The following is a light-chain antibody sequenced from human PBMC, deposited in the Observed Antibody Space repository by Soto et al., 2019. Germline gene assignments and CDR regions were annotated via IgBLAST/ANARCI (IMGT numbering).Light chain of an antibody. CDR2: AAS. CDR3: QQYNIYPLT. V-gene: IGKV1D-16*01. CDR1: EDINGW. J-gene: IGKJ4*01. Sequence: DVQRTQSPSSLSASVGDRVTITCRASEDINGWLAWYQQKPGTAHKSLIYAASILQNGVPSRFSGSGSGTDFTLTISSLQPEDSATYYCQQYNIYPLTFGGGNKVEIK.